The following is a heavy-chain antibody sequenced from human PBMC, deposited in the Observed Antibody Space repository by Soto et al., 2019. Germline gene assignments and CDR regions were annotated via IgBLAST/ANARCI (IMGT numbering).Heavy chain of an antibody. CDR1: GGSISSYY. J-gene: IGHJ4*02. CDR2: IYYSGST. D-gene: IGHD5-18*01. CDR3: ARDGYSYGHTFFDY. V-gene: IGHV4-59*01. Sequence: SETLSLTCTVSGGSISSYYWSWIRQPPGKGLEWIGYIYYSGSTNYNPSLKSRVTISVDTSKNQFSLKLSSVTAADTAVYYCARDGYSYGHTFFDYWGQGTLVTVSS.